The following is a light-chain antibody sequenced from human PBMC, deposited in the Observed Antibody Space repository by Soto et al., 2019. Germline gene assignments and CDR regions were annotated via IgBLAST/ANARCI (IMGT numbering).Light chain of an antibody. CDR2: AAS. Sequence: DLQMTQSPSSLSASVGDGVTITCRASQNIIRHLHWYQHKPGRAPRLLIYAASTLQSGVPSRFTGSGSGTEFTLTISSLQPEDFATYYCQQTYSTPPITFGQGTRLEN. V-gene: IGKV1-39*01. J-gene: IGKJ5*01. CDR3: QQTYSTPPIT. CDR1: QNIIRH.